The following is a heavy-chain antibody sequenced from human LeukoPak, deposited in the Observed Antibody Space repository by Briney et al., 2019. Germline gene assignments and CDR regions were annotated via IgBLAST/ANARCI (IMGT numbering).Heavy chain of an antibody. CDR1: GFTVSSNY. V-gene: IGHV3-66*01. CDR3: ARSKQWLRLGDYYGMDV. Sequence: GGSLRLSCAASGFTVSSNYMSWVRQAPGKGLEWVSVIYSGGSTYYADSVKGRFTISRDNSKNTPYLQMNSLRAEDTAVYYCARSKQWLRLGDYYGMDVWGQGTTVTVSS. J-gene: IGHJ6*02. CDR2: IYSGGST. D-gene: IGHD6-19*01.